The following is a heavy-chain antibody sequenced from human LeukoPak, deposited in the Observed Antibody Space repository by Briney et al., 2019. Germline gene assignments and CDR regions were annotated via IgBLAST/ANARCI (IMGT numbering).Heavy chain of an antibody. V-gene: IGHV3-30*02. D-gene: IGHD3-22*01. CDR2: IRYDGSNK. CDR3: AKDGNEHYYDSSGYPVYFDY. CDR1: GFTVSSNY. Sequence: GGSLRLSCTASGFTVSSNYMNWVRQAPGKGLEWVAFIRYDGSNKYYADSVKGRFTISRDNSKNTLYLQMNSLRAEDTAVYYCAKDGNEHYYDSSGYPVYFDYWGQGTLVTVSS. J-gene: IGHJ4*02.